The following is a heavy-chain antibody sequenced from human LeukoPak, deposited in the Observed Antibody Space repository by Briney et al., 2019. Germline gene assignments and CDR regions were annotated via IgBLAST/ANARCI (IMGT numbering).Heavy chain of an antibody. CDR3: ARLGSGSYCDY. Sequence: PSETLSLTCTVSGGSISGSSYYWGWIRQPPGKGLEWIGSIYYSGSTYYNPSLKSRVTISVDTSKNQFSLKLSSVTATDTAVYYCARLGSGSYCDYWGQGTLVTVSS. J-gene: IGHJ4*02. CDR1: GGSISGSSYY. D-gene: IGHD1-26*01. CDR2: IYYSGST. V-gene: IGHV4-39*01.